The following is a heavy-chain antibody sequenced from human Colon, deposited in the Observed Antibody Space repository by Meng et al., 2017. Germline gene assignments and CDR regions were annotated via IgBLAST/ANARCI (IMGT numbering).Heavy chain of an antibody. Sequence: QVKLQQSGPGIPKPSQTLSLTCAISGDSVSSNRSLWHWVRQSPSRGLEWLGQTYYRSEWQNHYGVSVKSRITINADTSRNHFSLHLNSVTPEDTAVYYCTTWYGEYWGQGTLVTVSS. CDR1: GDSVSSNRSL. V-gene: IGHV6-1*01. CDR2: TYYRSEWQN. D-gene: IGHD3-10*01. J-gene: IGHJ4*02. CDR3: TTWYGEY.